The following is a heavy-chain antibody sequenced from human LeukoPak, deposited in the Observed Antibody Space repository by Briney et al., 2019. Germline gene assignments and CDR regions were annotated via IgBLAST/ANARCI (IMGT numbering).Heavy chain of an antibody. V-gene: IGHV3-21*01. CDR3: ARELGYCSGGSCPFDY. J-gene: IGHJ4*02. Sequence: GGSLRLSCAASGFTFSSYSMNWVRQAPGKGLEWVSSISSSSSYICYADSVKGRFTISRDNAKNSLYLQMNSLRAEDTAVYYCARELGYCSGGSCPFDYWGQGTLVTVSS. D-gene: IGHD2-15*01. CDR2: ISSSSSYI. CDR1: GFTFSSYS.